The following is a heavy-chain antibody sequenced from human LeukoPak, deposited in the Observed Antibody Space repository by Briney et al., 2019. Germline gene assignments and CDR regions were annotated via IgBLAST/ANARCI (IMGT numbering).Heavy chain of an antibody. CDR1: GGSFSGYY. D-gene: IGHD3-22*01. CDR3: ARGAPTYYDSSGYYRGAFDI. J-gene: IGHJ3*02. CDR2: INHSGST. V-gene: IGHV4-34*01. Sequence: SETLSLTCAVYGGSFSGYYWSWIRQPPGKGLEWIGEINHSGSTNYNPSLKGRVTISVDTSKNQFSLKLSSVTAADTAVYYCARGAPTYYDSSGYYRGAFDIWGQGTMVTVSS.